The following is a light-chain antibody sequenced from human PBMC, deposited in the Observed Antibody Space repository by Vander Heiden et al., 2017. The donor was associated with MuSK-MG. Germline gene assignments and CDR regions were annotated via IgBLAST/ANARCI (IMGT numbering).Light chain of an antibody. J-gene: IGLJ2*01. CDR3: QEWDSSTVV. Sequence: SYELTQPPSVSVSPGQTASITCSGDKLGDKYACWYQQKPGQSPVLVIYQDSKRPSGIPERFYGSNSGKTATLTISGTQAMDEAYYYCQEWDSSTVVFGGGTKLTVL. CDR2: QDS. V-gene: IGLV3-1*01. CDR1: KLGDKY.